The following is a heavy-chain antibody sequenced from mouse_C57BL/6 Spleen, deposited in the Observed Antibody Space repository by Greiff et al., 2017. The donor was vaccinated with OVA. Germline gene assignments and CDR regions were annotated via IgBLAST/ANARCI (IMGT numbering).Heavy chain of an antibody. J-gene: IGHJ4*01. Sequence: VQLQQSGAELVRPGASVKLSCTASGFNIKDDYMHWVKQRPEQGLEWIGWIDPENGDTEYASKFQGKATITADTSSNTAYLQLSSLTSEDTAVYYCTSYGSNYAMDYWGQGTSVTVS. CDR3: TSYGSNYAMDY. D-gene: IGHD1-1*01. CDR2: IDPENGDT. CDR1: GFNIKDDY. V-gene: IGHV14-4*01.